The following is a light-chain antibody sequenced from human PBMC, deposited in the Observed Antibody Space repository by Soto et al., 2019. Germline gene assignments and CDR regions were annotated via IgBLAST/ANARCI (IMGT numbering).Light chain of an antibody. CDR1: QAISSY. V-gene: IGKV1-9*01. Sequence: DIQLTQSPSFLSASVGDRVTITCRASQAISSYLAWFHQRPGKAPKVLIYAASTLQSGVPSRFSGSASGTEFTLTIISPQPEAFATYFCQQLTSYPLTFGQGTKVEIK. CDR2: AAS. CDR3: QQLTSYPLT. J-gene: IGKJ1*01.